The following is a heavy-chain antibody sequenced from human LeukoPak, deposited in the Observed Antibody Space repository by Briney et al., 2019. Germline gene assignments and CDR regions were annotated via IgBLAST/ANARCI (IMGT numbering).Heavy chain of an antibody. D-gene: IGHD6-19*01. V-gene: IGHV3-21*01. Sequence: GGSPRLSCAASGFTFSSYSMNWVRQAPGKGLEWVSSISSSSSYIYYADSVKGRFTISRDNAKNSLYLQMNSLRAEDTAVYYCARSPKKEWLVRRYFDYWGQGTLVTVSS. CDR2: ISSSSSYI. J-gene: IGHJ4*02. CDR3: ARSPKKEWLVRRYFDY. CDR1: GFTFSSYS.